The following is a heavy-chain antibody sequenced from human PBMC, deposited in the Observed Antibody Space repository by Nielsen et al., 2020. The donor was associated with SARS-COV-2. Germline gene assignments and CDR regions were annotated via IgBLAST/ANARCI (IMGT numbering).Heavy chain of an antibody. CDR3: ARVPSGYSSWYYFDP. D-gene: IGHD6-13*01. CDR2: IYHTGST. V-gene: IGHV4-31*02. Sequence: WIRQHPGKGLEWIGYIYHTGSTYYNPSLRSRLTLSVDTSQNQFSLNLNSVTAADSAVYYCARVPSGYSSWYYFDPWGQGTLVTVSS. J-gene: IGHJ5*02.